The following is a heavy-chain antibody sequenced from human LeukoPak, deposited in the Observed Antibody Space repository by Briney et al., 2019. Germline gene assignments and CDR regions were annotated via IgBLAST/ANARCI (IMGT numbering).Heavy chain of an antibody. CDR2: ISWNSGSI. CDR3: AKANYYDALDY. V-gene: IGHV3-9*01. J-gene: IGHJ4*02. Sequence: SLRLSCAASGFTFSSYGMSWVRQAPGKGLEWVSGISWNSGSIGYADSVKGRFTISRDNAKNSLYLQMNSLRAEDTALYYCAKANYYDALDYWGQGTLVTVSS. D-gene: IGHD3-22*01. CDR1: GFTFSSYG.